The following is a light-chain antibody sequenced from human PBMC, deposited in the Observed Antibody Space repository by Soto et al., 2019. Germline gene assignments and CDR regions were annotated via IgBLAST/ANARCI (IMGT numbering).Light chain of an antibody. V-gene: IGKV3-20*01. Sequence: EIVLTQSPGTLSLSPGERATLSCRASQSVSNSYLAWYQQKPGQAPRLLIYAASTRATGIPERFSGSGSGTDFTLTISSLEPEDFAVYYCQQYGSSPWTFGQGTKVDIK. CDR2: AAS. J-gene: IGKJ1*01. CDR1: QSVSNSY. CDR3: QQYGSSPWT.